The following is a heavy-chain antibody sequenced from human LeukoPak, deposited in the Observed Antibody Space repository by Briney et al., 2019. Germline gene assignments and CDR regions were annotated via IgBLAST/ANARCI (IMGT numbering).Heavy chain of an antibody. V-gene: IGHV5-51*01. CDR3: ARRAKAYCGGDCSLASDY. Sequence: GESLKISCKGSGYSFTSYWIGWVRQMPGKGLEWMGIIYPGDSDSRYSPSFQGQVTISAAKSISTAYLQWSSLRASDTAIYYCARRAKAYCGGDCSLASDYWGQGTLVTVSS. CDR2: IYPGDSDS. J-gene: IGHJ4*02. D-gene: IGHD2-21*02. CDR1: GYSFTSYW.